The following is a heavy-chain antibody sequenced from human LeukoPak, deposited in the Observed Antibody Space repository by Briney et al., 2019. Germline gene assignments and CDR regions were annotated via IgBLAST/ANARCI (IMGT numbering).Heavy chain of an antibody. CDR3: ARGQWLVNY. Sequence: SETLSLTCTVSGGSISSGGYYWSWIRQPPGKGLEWIGYIYHSGSTYYNLSLKSRVTISVDRSKNQFSLKLSSVTAADTAVYYCARGQWLVNYWGQGTLVTVSS. V-gene: IGHV4-30-2*01. CDR2: IYHSGST. CDR1: GGSISSGGYY. D-gene: IGHD6-19*01. J-gene: IGHJ4*02.